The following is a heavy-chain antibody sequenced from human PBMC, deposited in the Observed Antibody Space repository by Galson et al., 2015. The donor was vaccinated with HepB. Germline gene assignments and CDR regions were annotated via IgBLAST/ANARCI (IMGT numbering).Heavy chain of an antibody. CDR1: GGSISSGGYY. CDR3: AREARFLEWLFDGIGWFDP. J-gene: IGHJ5*02. Sequence: LSLTCTVSGGSISSGGYYWSWIRQHPGKGLEWIGYIYYSGSTYYNPSLKSRVTISVDTSKNQFSLKLSSVTAADTAVYYCAREARFLEWLFDGIGWFDPWGQGTLVTVSS. D-gene: IGHD3-3*01. V-gene: IGHV4-31*03. CDR2: IYYSGST.